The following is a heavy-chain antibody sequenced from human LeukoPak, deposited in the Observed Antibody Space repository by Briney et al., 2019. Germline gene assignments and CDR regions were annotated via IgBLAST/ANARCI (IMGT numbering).Heavy chain of an antibody. CDR1: GYTFTGYY. CDR2: INPNSGGT. CDR3: ARDRGYCSSTSCYNWFDP. Sequence: ASVKVSRKASGYTFTGYYMHWVRQAPGQGLEWMGWINPNSGGTNYAQKFQGRVTMTRDTSISTAYMELSRLRSDDTAVYYCARDRGYCSSTSCYNWFDPWGQGTLVTVSS. V-gene: IGHV1-2*02. D-gene: IGHD2-2*01. J-gene: IGHJ5*02.